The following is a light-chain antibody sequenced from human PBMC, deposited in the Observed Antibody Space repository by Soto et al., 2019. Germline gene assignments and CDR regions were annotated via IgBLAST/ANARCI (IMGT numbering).Light chain of an antibody. CDR3: SSYAGSNHRGV. CDR2: EVS. J-gene: IGLJ1*01. CDR1: SSDVGGYNY. V-gene: IGLV2-8*01. Sequence: QSVLTQPPSASGSPGQSVTISCTGTSSDVGGYNYVSWYQQYPSKAPKLMIYEVSKRPSGVPDRFSGSKSGNTASLTVSGLQVEDEADYYCSSYAGSNHRGVFGTGTKLTVL.